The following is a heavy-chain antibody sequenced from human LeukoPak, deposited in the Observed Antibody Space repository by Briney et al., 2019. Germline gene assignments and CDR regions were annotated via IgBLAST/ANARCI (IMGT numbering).Heavy chain of an antibody. V-gene: IGHV3-74*03. CDR2: ISNDASIT. D-gene: IGHD6-13*01. Sequence: GGSLRLSCAASGFTFSGAWIHWVRQVPGKGLAWVSGISNDASITEYTGSVKGRFTISRDNDKKTVYLQMNSLRADDTAMYYCTRGPFTAPGIADYWGQGTLVTVSS. J-gene: IGHJ4*02. CDR3: TRGPFTAPGIADY. CDR1: GFTFSGAW.